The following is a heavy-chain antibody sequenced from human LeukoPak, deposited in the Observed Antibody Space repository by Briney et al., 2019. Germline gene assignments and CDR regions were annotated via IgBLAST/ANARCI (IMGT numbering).Heavy chain of an antibody. CDR1: GFTFSSYA. CDR2: ISGSGGST. Sequence: GGSLRLSRAASGFTFSSYAMSWVRQAPGKGLEWVSAISGSGGSTYYADSVKGRFTISRDNSKNTLYLQMNSLRAEDTAVYYCAKDQKSGWGENYFDYWGQGTLVTVSS. D-gene: IGHD6-19*01. CDR3: AKDQKSGWGENYFDY. V-gene: IGHV3-23*01. J-gene: IGHJ4*02.